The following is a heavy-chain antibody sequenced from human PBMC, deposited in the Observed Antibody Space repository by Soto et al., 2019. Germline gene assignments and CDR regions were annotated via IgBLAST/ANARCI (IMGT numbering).Heavy chain of an antibody. V-gene: IGHV4-59*08. J-gene: IGHJ4*02. CDR3: ASGITIFGVVTSFDY. D-gene: IGHD3-3*01. CDR1: GGSISSYY. Sequence: PSETLSLTCTVSGGSISSYYWSWILQPPGKGLEWIGYIYYSGSTNYDPSLKSRVTISVDTSKNQFSLKLSSVTAADTAVYYCASGITIFGVVTSFDYWGQGTLVTVSS. CDR2: IYYSGST.